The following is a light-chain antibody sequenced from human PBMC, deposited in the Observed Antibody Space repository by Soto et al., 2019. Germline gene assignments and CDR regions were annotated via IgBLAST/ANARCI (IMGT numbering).Light chain of an antibody. CDR2: DVS. J-gene: IGLJ2*01. V-gene: IGLV2-14*03. CDR3: GSYTSSSTLV. CDR1: SSDIGGYSY. Sequence: QSVLTQPASVSGSPGQSITFSCTGTSSDIGGYSYVSWYQQHPGKAPKLMIYDVSYRPSGVSNRFSASKSGNTASLTISGLQAEDEADYYCGSYTSSSTLVFGGGTKVTVL.